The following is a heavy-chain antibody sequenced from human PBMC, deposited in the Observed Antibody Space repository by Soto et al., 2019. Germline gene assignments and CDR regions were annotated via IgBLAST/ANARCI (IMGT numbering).Heavy chain of an antibody. CDR3: ARDLYGVDVTPAGTNY. V-gene: IGHV3-66*01. Sequence: VHLVESGGGLVQPGGSLRLSCAASGFTVSSNYMSWVRQAPGKGLEWVSVIYDGGSTFYADPVKGRFTISSDNSKNTLYLEINYLRAEDTAVYYCARDLYGVDVTPAGTNYWGQGILVTVSS. CDR1: GFTVSSNY. J-gene: IGHJ4*02. D-gene: IGHD2-2*01. CDR2: IYDGGST.